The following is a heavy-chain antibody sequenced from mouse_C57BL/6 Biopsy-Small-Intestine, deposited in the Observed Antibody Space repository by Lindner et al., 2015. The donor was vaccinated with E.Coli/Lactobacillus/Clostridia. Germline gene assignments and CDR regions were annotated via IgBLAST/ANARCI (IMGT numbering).Heavy chain of an antibody. V-gene: IGHV14-4*02. J-gene: IGHJ4*01. CDR2: ISAYNGNT. Sequence: SVKVSCKASGYNFIAYGINWVRQAPGQGLEWMGWISAYNGNTHYAQNLQGRVTMTTDASTSTAYMELRSLTSDDTAVYYCARGPHHPPSEYSSGYYFFDNWGQGTLVTVSS. CDR1: GYNFIAYG. CDR3: ARGPHHPPSEYSSGYYFFDN. D-gene: IGHD1-1*01.